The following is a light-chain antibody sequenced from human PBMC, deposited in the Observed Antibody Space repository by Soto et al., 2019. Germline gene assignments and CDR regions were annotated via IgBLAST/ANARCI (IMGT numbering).Light chain of an antibody. V-gene: IGKV3-15*01. Sequence: EIVRTQSPATLSMSPGQRATLSCRASQSISSNLAWYQQKPGQAPRLLMYGASTRATGIPARFSASGSGTEFTLTLSSLQSEDFAVYYCQQYNDRLWTFGQGTKVEIK. CDR1: QSISSN. CDR2: GAS. CDR3: QQYNDRLWT. J-gene: IGKJ1*01.